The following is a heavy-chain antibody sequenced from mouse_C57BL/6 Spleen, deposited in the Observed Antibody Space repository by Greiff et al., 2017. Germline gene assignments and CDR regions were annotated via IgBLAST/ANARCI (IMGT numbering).Heavy chain of an antibody. CDR1: GYTFTDYY. Sequence: VQLQQSGPVLVKPGASVKMSCKASGYTFTDYYMNWVKQSHGKSLEWIGVINPYNGGTSYNQKFKGKATLTVDKSSSTAYMELNSLTSEDSAVYYCARGEVITRGFAYWGQGTLVTVSA. J-gene: IGHJ3*01. CDR3: ARGEVITRGFAY. CDR2: INPYNGGT. V-gene: IGHV1-19*01. D-gene: IGHD1-1*01.